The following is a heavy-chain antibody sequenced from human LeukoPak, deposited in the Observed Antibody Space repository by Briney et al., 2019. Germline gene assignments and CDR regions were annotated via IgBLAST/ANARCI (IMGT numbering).Heavy chain of an antibody. Sequence: ASAKVSCKASGYTFTDYYIHWVRQAPGQGLEWMGWVNARSGGTNYAQKFQGRVTMTRDTSISTAYMELSSLISDDTAVYYCARDIGDYYGSGSYWLLWGQGTLVTVSS. D-gene: IGHD3-10*01. V-gene: IGHV1-2*02. CDR1: GYTFTDYY. CDR3: ARDIGDYYGSGSYWLL. J-gene: IGHJ4*02. CDR2: VNARSGGT.